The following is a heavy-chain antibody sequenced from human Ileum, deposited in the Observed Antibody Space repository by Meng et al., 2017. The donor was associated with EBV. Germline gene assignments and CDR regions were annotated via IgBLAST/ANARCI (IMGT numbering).Heavy chain of an antibody. D-gene: IGHD4-23*01. CDR3: ARYGRCNGNSFYCFDP. CDR1: GWSFNDYY. CDR2: IDQSGYT. J-gene: IGHJ5*02. Sequence: QGRLQQWGPGLLRPSETLSLSCACYGWSFNDYYWTWLRQPPGKGLEWIGEIDQSGYTKFNPSLSSRATISRDTSNNQFSLRLNSVTAADTALYYCARYGRCNGNSFYCFDPWGQGTLVTVSS. V-gene: IGHV4-34*01.